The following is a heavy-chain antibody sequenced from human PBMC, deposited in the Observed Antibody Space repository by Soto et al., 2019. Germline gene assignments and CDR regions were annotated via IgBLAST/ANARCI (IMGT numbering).Heavy chain of an antibody. CDR3: ARSDYYDSSGYHGWFDP. Sequence: LSLTCAVYVGSFSGYYWSWIRQPPGKGLEWIGEINHSGSTNYNPSLKSRVTISVDTSKNQFSLKLSSVTAADTAVYYCARSDYYDSSGYHGWFDPWGQGTLVTVSS. CDR2: INHSGST. CDR1: VGSFSGYY. V-gene: IGHV4-34*01. J-gene: IGHJ5*02. D-gene: IGHD3-22*01.